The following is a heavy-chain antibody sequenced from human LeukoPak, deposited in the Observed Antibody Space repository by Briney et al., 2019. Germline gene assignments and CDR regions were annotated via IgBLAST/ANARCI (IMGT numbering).Heavy chain of an antibody. CDR3: AKAGNSSSSPLFLD. CDR1: GFTFSSYA. V-gene: IGHV3-23*01. D-gene: IGHD6-6*01. CDR2: ISGSGGST. Sequence: PGGSLRLSCAASGFTFSSYAMSWVRQAPGKGLEWVSAISGSGGSTYYADSVKGRFTISRDNSTNTLYLQMNSLRAEDTAVYYCAKAGNSSSSPLFLDWGQGTLVTVSS. J-gene: IGHJ4*02.